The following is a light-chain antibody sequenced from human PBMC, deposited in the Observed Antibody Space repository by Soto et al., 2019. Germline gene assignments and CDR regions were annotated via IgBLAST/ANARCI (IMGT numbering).Light chain of an antibody. Sequence: EIVLTQSPGTLSLSPGERATLSCRASQSVSSYLAWYQQKPGQAPRLLIYDASNRATGIPARFSGSGSGTEFTLTISSLQSEDFAVYYCQQYNNWPRPTFGQGTKVDIK. CDR3: QQYNNWPRPT. CDR2: DAS. V-gene: IGKV3D-15*01. J-gene: IGKJ1*01. CDR1: QSVSSY.